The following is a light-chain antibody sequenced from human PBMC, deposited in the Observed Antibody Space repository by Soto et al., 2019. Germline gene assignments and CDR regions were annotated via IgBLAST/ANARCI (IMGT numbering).Light chain of an antibody. CDR2: EGS. J-gene: IGLJ1*01. CDR1: SSDVGSYNL. CDR3: SSYSSTTPYL. Sequence: QSALTQPASVSGSPGQSITISCTGTSSDVGSYNLVSWYQQHPGKAPKLMIYEGSKRPSGVSNRFSGSKSGNTASLTISGLQAEDEADYYCSSYSSTTPYLFGTGTKLTVL. V-gene: IGLV2-14*02.